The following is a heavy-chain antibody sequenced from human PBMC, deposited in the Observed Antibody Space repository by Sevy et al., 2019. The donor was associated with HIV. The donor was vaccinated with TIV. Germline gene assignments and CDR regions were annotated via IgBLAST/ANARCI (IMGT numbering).Heavy chain of an antibody. CDR2: LQSGGST. D-gene: IGHD5-12*01. J-gene: IGHJ4*02. Sequence: GGSLRLSCEVSGFTVSSKYMSWVRQAPGKGLEWVSVLQSGGSTHYADSVKGRFTISRDNSKNTLYLQMNSLRAEDTAVYDCTRSLASGYFVTFDHWGQGALVTVSS. V-gene: IGHV3-53*01. CDR3: TRSLASGYFVTFDH. CDR1: GFTVSSKY.